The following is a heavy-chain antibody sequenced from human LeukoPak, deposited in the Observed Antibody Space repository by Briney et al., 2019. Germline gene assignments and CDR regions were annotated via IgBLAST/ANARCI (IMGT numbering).Heavy chain of an antibody. CDR3: ARHSGNDFWSGYWRYYFDY. Sequence: SETLSLTCTVSGGSISSGGYYWSWIRQHPGKGLEWIGYIYYSGSTNYNPSLKSRVTISVDTSKNQFSLKLSSVTAADTAVYYCARHSGNDFWSGYWRYYFDYWGQGTLVTVSS. D-gene: IGHD3-3*01. CDR1: GGSISSGGYY. CDR2: IYYSGST. V-gene: IGHV4-61*08. J-gene: IGHJ4*02.